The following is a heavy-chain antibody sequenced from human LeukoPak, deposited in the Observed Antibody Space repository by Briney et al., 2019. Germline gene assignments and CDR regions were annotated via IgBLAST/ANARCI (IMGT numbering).Heavy chain of an antibody. Sequence: GGSLRLSCAASGLTGSHNYVSWVRQAPGKGLEWVSAIHTSGDTCYADSVKGRFTISRDNAKNSLYLQMNSLRAEDTAVYYCARVKWELLSAIRAVSRWRYFDYWGQGTLVTVSS. D-gene: IGHD1-26*01. CDR1: GLTGSHNY. CDR3: ARVKWELLSAIRAVSRWRYFDY. J-gene: IGHJ4*02. V-gene: IGHV3-53*01. CDR2: IHTSGDT.